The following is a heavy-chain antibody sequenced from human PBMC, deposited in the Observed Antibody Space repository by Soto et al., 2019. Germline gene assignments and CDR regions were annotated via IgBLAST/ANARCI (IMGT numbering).Heavy chain of an antibody. J-gene: IGHJ5*02. Sequence: GGSLRLSCVASGVDFRGSYMNCSPVISGQGLDWLSYIFDTGRTIHFAAAVNGRFVLSRDNFNASLYLQMNDLRAHDMPVYYCARFKDGTILGLRWLEPWRQGTRV. CDR3: ARFKDGTILGLRWLEP. V-gene: IGHV3-11*01. CDR1: GVDFRGSY. CDR2: IFDTGRTI. D-gene: IGHD2-2*01.